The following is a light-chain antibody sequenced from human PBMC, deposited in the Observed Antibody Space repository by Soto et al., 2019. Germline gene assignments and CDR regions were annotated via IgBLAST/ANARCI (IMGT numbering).Light chain of an antibody. CDR1: QSVSSY. CDR2: DAS. Sequence: EIVLTQSPATLSLSPGERATLSCRASQSVSSYLAWYQQKPGQAPRLLIYDASNRATGIPARFSGRGSGTDLTLTISSLEPEDFAVYYCQQRSNWPLLTFGGGTKVEIK. J-gene: IGKJ4*01. V-gene: IGKV3-11*01. CDR3: QQRSNWPLLT.